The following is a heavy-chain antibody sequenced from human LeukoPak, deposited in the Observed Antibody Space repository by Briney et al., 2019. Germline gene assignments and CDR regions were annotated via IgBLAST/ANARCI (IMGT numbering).Heavy chain of an antibody. V-gene: IGHV3-21*01. J-gene: IGHJ4*02. CDR2: ISSSSSYI. CDR3: ARGESYYYDSSGYSPFDY. D-gene: IGHD3-22*01. CDR1: GFTFSSYS. Sequence: GGSLRLSCAASGFTFSSYSMNWVRQAPGKGLEWVSSISSSSSYIYYADSVKGRFTISRDNAKNSLYLQMNSLRAEDTAVYYCARGESYYYDSSGYSPFDYWGQGTLVTVSS.